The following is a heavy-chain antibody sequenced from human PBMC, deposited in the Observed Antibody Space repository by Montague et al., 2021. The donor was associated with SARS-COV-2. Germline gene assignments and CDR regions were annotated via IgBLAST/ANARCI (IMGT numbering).Heavy chain of an antibody. J-gene: IGHJ4*02. V-gene: IGHV4-61*02. CDR2: IYTSGST. Sequence: TLSLTCTVSGGSISSGSYYWSWIRQPAGKGLEWIGRIYTSGSTNYNPSLKSRVTISVDTSKNQFSLELSSVTAADTAVYYYARVVGFDFDYWGQGTLVTVSS. D-gene: IGHD2-21*01. CDR3: ARVVGFDFDY. CDR1: GGSISSGSYY.